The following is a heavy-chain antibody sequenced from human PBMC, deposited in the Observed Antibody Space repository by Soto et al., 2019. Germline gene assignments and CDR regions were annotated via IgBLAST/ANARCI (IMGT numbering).Heavy chain of an antibody. CDR1: GGTFSDYA. J-gene: IGHJ6*02. CDR3: ARDRIQLRLGKYSFNGMDV. Sequence: QVQLVQSGAEMRKPGSSLRVSCKASGGTFSDYAFSWVRQAPGQGLEWMGGIVPRFDSPNYAQKFGGRVTITADPSCTTVYMALSSLRFDDTAVYFCARDRIQLRLGKYSFNGMDVWGQGTTIIVSS. D-gene: IGHD3-16*01. V-gene: IGHV1-69*01. CDR2: IVPRFDSP.